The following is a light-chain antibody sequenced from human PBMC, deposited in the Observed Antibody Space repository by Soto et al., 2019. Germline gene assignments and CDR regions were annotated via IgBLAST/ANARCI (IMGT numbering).Light chain of an antibody. Sequence: QSVLTQPPSASGTPGQRVTISCSGSNSNIGSNSVTWYQQLPGTAPKLLIYTHNQRPSGVPDRFSGSKSGTSASLAISGLQSEDEADYYCAAWDDSLNGPVFGGGTQLTV. CDR2: THN. CDR3: AAWDDSLNGPV. J-gene: IGLJ3*02. CDR1: NSNIGSNS. V-gene: IGLV1-44*01.